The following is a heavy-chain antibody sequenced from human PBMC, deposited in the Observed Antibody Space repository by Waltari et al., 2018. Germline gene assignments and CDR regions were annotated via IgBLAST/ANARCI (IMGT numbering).Heavy chain of an antibody. CDR1: GGSISTNYN. CDR2: MQYRGST. V-gene: IGHV4-39*01. Sequence: QLQLHESGPGLVKPSETLSLTCTVSGGSISTNYNWGWIRQPPGKGLEWMGNMQYRGSTFYNPSLKSRVTRSLDTSKNQFSLRLSSVGAADTAVYFCGRIAFGDDGGYFQHWGQGTLVTVSS. J-gene: IGHJ1*01. D-gene: IGHD4-17*01. CDR3: GRIAFGDDGGYFQH.